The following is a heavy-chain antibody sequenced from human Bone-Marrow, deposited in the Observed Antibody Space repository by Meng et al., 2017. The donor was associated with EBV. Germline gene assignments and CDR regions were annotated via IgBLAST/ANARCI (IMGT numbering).Heavy chain of an antibody. J-gene: IGHJ4*02. CDR3: ARGHTYYDYIWGSYRYPLFDY. V-gene: IGHV4-34*01. CDR1: CGSVSGYY. CDR2: INHSGST. D-gene: IGHD3-16*02. Sequence: QVPPRHVVDGLLKPSETLSLTRAVYCGSVSGYYGSLIRQPPGKGLEWIGEINHSGSTNYNPSLKSRVTISVDTSKNQFSLKLSSVTAADTAVYYCARGHTYYDYIWGSYRYPLFDYWGQGTLVTVSS.